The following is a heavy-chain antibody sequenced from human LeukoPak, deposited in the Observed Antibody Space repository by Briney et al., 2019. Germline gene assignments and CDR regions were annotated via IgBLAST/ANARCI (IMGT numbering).Heavy chain of an antibody. CDR1: GFIFSTYA. J-gene: IGHJ6*02. Sequence: QTGGSLRLSCAASGFIFSTYAMHWVRQAPGKGLEWVAVISYDGSNKYYADSVKGRFTISRGNSKNTLYLQMNSLRAEDTAVYYCARDRHGGSYFYYYYGMDVWGQGTTVTVSS. CDR2: ISYDGSNK. D-gene: IGHD1-26*01. CDR3: ARDRHGGSYFYYYYGMDV. V-gene: IGHV3-30-3*01.